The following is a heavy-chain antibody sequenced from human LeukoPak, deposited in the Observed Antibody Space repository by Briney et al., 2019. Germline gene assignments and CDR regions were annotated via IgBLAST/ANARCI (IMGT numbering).Heavy chain of an antibody. CDR1: GYTFTSYD. D-gene: IGHD3-3*01. V-gene: IGHV1-8*01. Sequence: ASVKVSCKASGYTFTSYDINWVRQATGQGLEWMGWMNPNSGNTGYAQKFQGRVTMTRNTSISTAYMELSSLRSEDTAVYYCARDDSGDFWSGYYTTLDPWGQGTLVTVSS. J-gene: IGHJ5*02. CDR2: MNPNSGNT. CDR3: ARDDSGDFWSGYYTTLDP.